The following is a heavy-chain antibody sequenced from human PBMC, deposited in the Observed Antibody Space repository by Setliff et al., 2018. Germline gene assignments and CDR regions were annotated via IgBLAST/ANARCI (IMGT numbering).Heavy chain of an antibody. CDR2: IFSSGKT. V-gene: IGHV4-39*01. CDR1: GGSISSSSYD. D-gene: IGHD2-2*02. Sequence: SETLSLTCTVSGGSISSSSYDWGWIRQPPGKGLEWIGSIFSSGKTYYNPSLKSRVTISVDTSKNKFSLKLNSVTAADTGVYYCASCRFQVPYNYWGQGTLVTVSS. CDR3: ASCRFQVPYNY. J-gene: IGHJ4*02.